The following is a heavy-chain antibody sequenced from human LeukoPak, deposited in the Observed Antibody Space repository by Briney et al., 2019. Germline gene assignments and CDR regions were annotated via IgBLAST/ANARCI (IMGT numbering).Heavy chain of an antibody. V-gene: IGHV4-39*07. D-gene: IGHD5-18*01. Sequence: SETLSLTCTVSGASISRSSYYWGWFRQPPGKGLEWIVSIFYSGGPTYYNPSLKSRVTISADTSKNQFSLKLSFVTAADTAVYYCARGKRGYSYAIHYWGQGTLVTVSS. J-gene: IGHJ4*02. CDR3: ARGKRGYSYAIHY. CDR1: GASISRSSYY. CDR2: IFYSGGPT.